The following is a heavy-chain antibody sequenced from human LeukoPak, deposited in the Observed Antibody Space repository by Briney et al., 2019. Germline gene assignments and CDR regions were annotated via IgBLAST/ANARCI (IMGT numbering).Heavy chain of an antibody. J-gene: IGHJ4*02. V-gene: IGHV3-7*01. Sequence: GGSLRLSCAASGFTFSTYWMSWVRQAPGMGLEWVANIKQDGSEQYYVDSVKGRFTISRDNAENSLFLQMNSLRAEDTAVYYCARHVTVHYSSFDYWGQGTLVTVSS. CDR3: ARHVTVHYSSFDY. CDR1: GFTFSTYW. D-gene: IGHD2-15*01. CDR2: IKQDGSEQ.